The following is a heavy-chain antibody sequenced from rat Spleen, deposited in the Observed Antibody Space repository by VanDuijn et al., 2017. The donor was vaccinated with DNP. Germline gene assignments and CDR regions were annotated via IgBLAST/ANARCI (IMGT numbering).Heavy chain of an antibody. D-gene: IGHD4-3*01. CDR2: INKDSSTI. J-gene: IGHJ2*01. Sequence: EVKLVESGGGLVQPGRSLKLSCAASGFNFNEYWMGWVRQAPGKGLEWIGEINKDSSTIKYIPSLRDKITVSRDNAQNTLYLQMNKLGSEDTAIYYSVREEFGVDYWGQGVMVTVSS. V-gene: IGHV4-2*01. CDR3: VREEFGVDY. CDR1: GFNFNEYW.